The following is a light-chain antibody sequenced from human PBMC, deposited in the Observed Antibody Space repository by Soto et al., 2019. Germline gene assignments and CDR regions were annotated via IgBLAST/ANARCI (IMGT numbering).Light chain of an antibody. CDR1: SSNIGNNY. J-gene: IGLJ2*01. V-gene: IGLV1-51*01. Sequence: QSVLTQPPSVSAAPGQTVTISCSGSSSNIGNNYVSWYQQLPGTAPKVLIYDNNKRPSGIPDRFSGSKSGTAATLGITGLQTGDEADYYCGAWDSSLSGGVFGGGTKLTVL. CDR3: GAWDSSLSGGV. CDR2: DNN.